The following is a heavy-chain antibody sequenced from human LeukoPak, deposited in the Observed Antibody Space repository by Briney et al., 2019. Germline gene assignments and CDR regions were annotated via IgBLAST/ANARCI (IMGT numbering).Heavy chain of an antibody. V-gene: IGHV1-2*02. CDR1: GYTFSDYY. Sequence: ASVKVSCKASGYTFSDYYMHWVRQAPGQGLEWMGWINPNTGGTKYAQKFQGRVTMTRDTSFSTAYMELSRLRSDDTAVYYCVRGPPEYCSGGSCYSGRNWFDPWGQGTLVTVSS. CDR3: VRGPPEYCSGGSCYSGRNWFDP. CDR2: INPNTGGT. D-gene: IGHD2-15*01. J-gene: IGHJ5*02.